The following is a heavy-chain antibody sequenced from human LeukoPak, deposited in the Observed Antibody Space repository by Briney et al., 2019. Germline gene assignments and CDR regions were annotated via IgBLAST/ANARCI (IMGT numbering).Heavy chain of an antibody. Sequence: ASVKVSCKASGYTFTGFYMHWVRQAPGQGLEWMGWINPNSGGTNYAQKFQGRVTMTRDTSISTAYMELSRLRSDDTAVYYCAPSVVGATSLGIDYWGQGTLVTVSS. CDR1: GYTFTGFY. D-gene: IGHD1-26*01. J-gene: IGHJ4*02. CDR2: INPNSGGT. V-gene: IGHV1-2*02. CDR3: APSVVGATSLGIDY.